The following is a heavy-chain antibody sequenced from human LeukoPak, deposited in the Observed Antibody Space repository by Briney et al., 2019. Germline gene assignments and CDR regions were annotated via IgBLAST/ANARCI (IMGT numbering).Heavy chain of an antibody. J-gene: IGHJ5*02. Sequence: SETLSLTCTVSGGSISSYYWSWIRQPPGKGLEWIGYIYYSGSTNYKPSLKSRVTISVDTSKNQFSLKLSSVTAADTAVYYCARCSGYSNWFDPWGQGTLVTVSS. CDR2: IYYSGST. CDR1: GGSISSYY. CDR3: ARCSGYSNWFDP. V-gene: IGHV4-59*01. D-gene: IGHD3-22*01.